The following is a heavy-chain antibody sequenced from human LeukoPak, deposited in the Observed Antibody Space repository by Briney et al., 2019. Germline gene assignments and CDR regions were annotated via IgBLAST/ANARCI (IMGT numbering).Heavy chain of an antibody. V-gene: IGHV3-30*02. Sequence: GGSLRLSCAASGFTFSTYAMHWVPQAPGKGLEWVGFIWPDGSKKYYADSVKGRFAISRENSKNTVYLQMNDLRPEDTALYFCAKISSSAESNFDYWGQGTLLTVSS. D-gene: IGHD6-25*01. CDR1: GFTFSTYA. CDR2: IWPDGSKK. CDR3: AKISSSAESNFDY. J-gene: IGHJ4*02.